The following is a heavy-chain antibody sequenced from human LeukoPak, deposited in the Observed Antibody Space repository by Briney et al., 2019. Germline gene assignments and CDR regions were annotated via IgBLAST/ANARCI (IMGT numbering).Heavy chain of an antibody. V-gene: IGHV3-74*01. CDR3: AKKTSGRAYYFDY. J-gene: IGHJ4*02. CDR2: INSDGSST. Sequence: GGSLRLSCADSGFTFSSYWMHWVRQAPGKGLVWVSRINSDGSSTNYADSVKGRFTISRDNSKNTLYLQMNSLRAEDTAVYYCAKKTSGRAYYFDYWGQGTLVTVSS. CDR1: GFTFSSYW. D-gene: IGHD3-10*01.